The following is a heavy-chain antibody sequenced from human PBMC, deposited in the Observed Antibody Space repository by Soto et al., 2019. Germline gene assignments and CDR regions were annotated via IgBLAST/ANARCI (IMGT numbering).Heavy chain of an antibody. CDR1: VFTFSTYS. J-gene: IGHJ6*02. CDR2: ISSSGTYI. CDR3: ARDPSDCSSTSCWGYYALDV. Sequence: GALRLCCAASVFTFSTYSMNWVRQGPGKGLDWVSSISSSGTYIHYADSLKGRFTISRDNAKNSLYLQMISLRAEDTAVYYCARDPSDCSSTSCWGYYALDVWGQGTTVTVSS. V-gene: IGHV3-21*01. D-gene: IGHD2-2*01.